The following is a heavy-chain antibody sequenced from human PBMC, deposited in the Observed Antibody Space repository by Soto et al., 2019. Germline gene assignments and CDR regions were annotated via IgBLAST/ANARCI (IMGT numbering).Heavy chain of an antibody. CDR1: GFTFRNYG. V-gene: IGHV3-48*01. CDR3: ARDQLYYNDISGRPLNAFDV. CDR2: IGLGSSTK. Sequence: GGSLRLSCAASGFTFRNYGMNWVRQAPGKGLEWVSYIGLGSSTKYYADSVEGRFTISRDNAKNSLYLQMNSLRAVDTAVYYCARDQLYYNDISGRPLNAFDVWGQGTMVTVSS. D-gene: IGHD3-22*01. J-gene: IGHJ3*01.